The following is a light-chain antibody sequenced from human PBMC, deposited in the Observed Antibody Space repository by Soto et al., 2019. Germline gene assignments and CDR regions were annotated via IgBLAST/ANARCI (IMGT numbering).Light chain of an antibody. CDR1: QSLHARY. Sequence: EIVLTQSPGTLSLSPGERATLSCRASQSLHARYLAWYQLKPGQAPRLLFSGASSRATGIPDRFSGSGYGTDFTLTIRRLQPEDFAMYYCQQSHNSPPTFGQGTKVDIK. J-gene: IGKJ1*01. CDR2: GAS. CDR3: QQSHNSPPT. V-gene: IGKV3-20*01.